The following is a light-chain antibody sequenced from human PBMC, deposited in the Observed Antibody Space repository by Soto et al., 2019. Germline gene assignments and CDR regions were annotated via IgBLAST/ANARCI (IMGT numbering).Light chain of an antibody. Sequence: QSALTQPASVSGSPGQSITISCTGSSSDVGGYKYVSWYQQHPGRAPKLMIYEVSTWPSGVSNRFSGSKSGNTASLTISGLQAEDEADYYCSSYTTSSTLVFGGGTKLTVL. CDR2: EVS. CDR1: SSDVGGYKY. J-gene: IGLJ3*02. V-gene: IGLV2-14*01. CDR3: SSYTTSSTLV.